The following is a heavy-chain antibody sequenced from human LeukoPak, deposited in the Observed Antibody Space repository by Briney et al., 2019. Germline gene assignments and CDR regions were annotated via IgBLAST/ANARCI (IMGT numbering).Heavy chain of an antibody. J-gene: IGHJ4*02. CDR1: GGSISSYY. Sequence: PSETLSLTCTVSGGSISSYYWSWIRQPAGKGLEWIGRIYTSGSTNYNPSLKSRVTISVDTSKNQFSLKLSSVTAADTAVYYCARVVWLHDFSEVDYWGQGTLVTVSS. CDR2: IYTSGST. D-gene: IGHD3-3*01. V-gene: IGHV4-4*07. CDR3: ARVVWLHDFSEVDY.